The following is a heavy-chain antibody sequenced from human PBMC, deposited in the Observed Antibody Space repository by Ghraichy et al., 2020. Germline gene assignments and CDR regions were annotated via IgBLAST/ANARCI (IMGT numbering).Heavy chain of an antibody. V-gene: IGHV1-24*01. CDR2: FDPEDGET. J-gene: IGHJ6*02. Sequence: ASVKVSCKVSGYTLTELSMHWVRQAPGKGLEWMGGFDPEDGETIYAQKFQGRVTMTEDTSTDTAYMELSSLRSEDTAVYYCATGVSYPHFVFWSGYPTPSLYYYGMDVWGQGTTVTVSS. CDR3: ATGVSYPHFVFWSGYPTPSLYYYGMDV. CDR1: GYTLTELS. D-gene: IGHD3-3*01.